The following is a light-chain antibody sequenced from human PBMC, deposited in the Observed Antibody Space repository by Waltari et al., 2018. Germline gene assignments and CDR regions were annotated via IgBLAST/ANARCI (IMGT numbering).Light chain of an antibody. CDR1: VLETSKNKNF. CDR3: QQYYAAPYT. V-gene: IGKV4-1*01. CDR2: WAS. Sequence: VLETSKNKNFLAWYQLKPGQSPKRLIYWASTRESGVPDRFSASVSGTDFTLTISSLQAEDVAIYSCQQYYAAPYTVGQGTKVEIK. J-gene: IGKJ2*01.